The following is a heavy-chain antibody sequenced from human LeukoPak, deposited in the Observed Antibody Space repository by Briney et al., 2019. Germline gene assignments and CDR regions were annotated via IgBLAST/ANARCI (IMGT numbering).Heavy chain of an antibody. V-gene: IGHV3-23*01. CDR1: GFTFSSYA. CDR2: ISASGSST. CDR3: AKDKANYGDYPNYYYYYGMDV. D-gene: IGHD4-17*01. J-gene: IGHJ6*02. Sequence: GGSLRLSCAASGFTFSSYAMGWVRQAPGKGLECVSVISASGSSTYSADSVKGRFTISRDNSKNTLYLQMNSLRAEDTAVYYCAKDKANYGDYPNYYYYYGMDVWGQGTTVTVSS.